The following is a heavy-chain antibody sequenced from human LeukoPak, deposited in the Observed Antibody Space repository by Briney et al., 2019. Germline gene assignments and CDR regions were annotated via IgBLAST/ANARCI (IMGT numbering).Heavy chain of an antibody. CDR2: ISSSSSYI. CDR1: GFTFSSYS. V-gene: IGHV3-21*01. J-gene: IGHJ4*02. CDR3: ARESTGTTSLDY. D-gene: IGHD1-1*01. Sequence: PGGSLRLSCAASGFTFSSYSMNWVRQAPGKGLEWVSSISSSSSYIYYADSVKGRFTFSRDNAKNSLYLQMNSLRAEDTAVYYCARESTGTTSLDYWGQGTLVTVSS.